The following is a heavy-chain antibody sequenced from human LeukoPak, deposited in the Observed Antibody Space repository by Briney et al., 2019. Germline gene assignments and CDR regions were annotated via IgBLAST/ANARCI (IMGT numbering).Heavy chain of an antibody. CDR1: EFTFSSYG. CDR3: ANLDFGFGTSFDY. CDR2: ISGSGGST. J-gene: IGHJ4*02. D-gene: IGHD3-10*01. V-gene: IGHV3-23*01. Sequence: GGSLRLSCAASEFTFSSYGMSWVRQAPGKGLEWVSAISGSGGSTHYADSVKGRFTISRDNSKNTLYLQMNSLRAEDTAVYYCANLDFGFGTSFDYWGQGTLVTVSS.